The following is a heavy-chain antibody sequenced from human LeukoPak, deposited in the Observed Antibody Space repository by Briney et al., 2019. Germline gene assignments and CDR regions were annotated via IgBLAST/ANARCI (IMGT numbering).Heavy chain of an antibody. CDR2: IYHSGST. V-gene: IGHV4-38-2*02. J-gene: IGHJ4*02. Sequence: SETLSLTCTVSGYSISSGYYWGWIRQPPGKGLEWIGSIYHSGSTYYNPSLKSRVTISVDTSKNQFSLKLSSVTAADTAVYYCARGSGGPEPYYFDSWGQGTLVTVSS. D-gene: IGHD3-10*01. CDR3: ARGSGGPEPYYFDS. CDR1: GYSISSGYY.